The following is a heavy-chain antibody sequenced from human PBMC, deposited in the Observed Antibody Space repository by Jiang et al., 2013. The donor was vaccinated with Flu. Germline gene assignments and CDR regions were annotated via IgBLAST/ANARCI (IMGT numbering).Heavy chain of an antibody. J-gene: IGHJ5*02. CDR2: INPSGGSP. CDR3: ARGLGSDNYYKP. D-gene: IGHD3-10*01. Sequence: EWVGIINPSGGSPSYAQKFQGRVTMTRDTSTSTVYMELSSLTSEDTAVYYCARGLGSDNYYKPWGQGTLVTVSS. V-gene: IGHV1-46*01.